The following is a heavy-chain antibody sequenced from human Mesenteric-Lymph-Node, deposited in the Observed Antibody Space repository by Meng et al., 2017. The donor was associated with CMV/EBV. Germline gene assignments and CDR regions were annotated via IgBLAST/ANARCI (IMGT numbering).Heavy chain of an antibody. J-gene: IGHJ3*02. CDR1: GFTFSTYE. CDR2: ISIGGTSI. D-gene: IGHD3-3*01. V-gene: IGHV3-48*03. Sequence: GESLKISCAASGFTFSTYEMIWVRQAPGKELECISYISIGGTSIYYADSVKGRFTISRDDAKNSLYLQMNSLRGEDTAVYYCVRESITVWSGYSDAFDIWGQGTMVTVSS. CDR3: VRESITVWSGYSDAFDI.